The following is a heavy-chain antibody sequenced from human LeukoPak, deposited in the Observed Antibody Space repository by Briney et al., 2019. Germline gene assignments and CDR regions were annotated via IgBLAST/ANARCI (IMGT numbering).Heavy chain of an antibody. CDR2: NYSGGST. Sequence: QPGGSLRLSCAASGFTVSSNYMSWVRQAPGKGLEWVSVNYSGGSTYYADSVKGRFTISRDNSKNTLYLQMNSLRAEDTAVYYCARAGGDGYNYDAFDIWGQGTMVTVSS. J-gene: IGHJ3*02. CDR1: GFTVSSNY. D-gene: IGHD5-24*01. CDR3: ARAGGDGYNYDAFDI. V-gene: IGHV3-53*01.